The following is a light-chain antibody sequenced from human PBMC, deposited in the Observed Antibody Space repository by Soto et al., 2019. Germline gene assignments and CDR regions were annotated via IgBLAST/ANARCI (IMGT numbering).Light chain of an antibody. V-gene: IGKV3-20*01. Sequence: ENVLTQSPGTLSLSPGERATLSCRASQSVSSNYLAWYQQKPGQAPGPLIYGASSRATGIPDRFSGSGAGTDFTLTISRLESEDFAVYYCQQYGSSPWTFGQGTKVDIK. CDR3: QQYGSSPWT. J-gene: IGKJ1*01. CDR2: GAS. CDR1: QSVSSNY.